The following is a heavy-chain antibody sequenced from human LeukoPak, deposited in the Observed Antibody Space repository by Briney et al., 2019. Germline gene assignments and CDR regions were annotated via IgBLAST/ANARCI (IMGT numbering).Heavy chain of an antibody. CDR1: GYTFTSYG. V-gene: IGHV1-18*01. J-gene: IGHJ6*02. CDR3: ARGSRWFGELSLYGMDV. D-gene: IGHD3-10*01. CDR2: ISAYNGNT. Sequence: GASVKVSCKASGYTFTSYGISWVRQAPGQGLEWMGWISAYNGNTNYAQKLQGRVTMTTDTSTSTAYMELRSLRSDDTAVYYRARGSRWFGELSLYGMDVWGQGTTVTVSS.